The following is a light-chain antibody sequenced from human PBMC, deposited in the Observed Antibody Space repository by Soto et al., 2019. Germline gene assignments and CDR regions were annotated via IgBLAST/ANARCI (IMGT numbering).Light chain of an antibody. V-gene: IGKV3D-15*01. Sequence: VVMTQSPATLSVSPGERATLSCRASQTIRDNYLAWYQQKPGQAPRLLIYGASARATGIPDRFSGSGSGTDFTLTTSSLQSGDLAVYYCQQYSSWYTFGQGNKLEIK. CDR1: QTIRDNY. CDR2: GAS. J-gene: IGKJ2*01. CDR3: QQYSSWYT.